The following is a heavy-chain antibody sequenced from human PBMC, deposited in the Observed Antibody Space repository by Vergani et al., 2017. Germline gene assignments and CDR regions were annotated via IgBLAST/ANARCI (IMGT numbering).Heavy chain of an antibody. CDR3: ARELSYYYGSGSDDYNPYYYEGMDV. D-gene: IGHD3-10*01. J-gene: IGHJ6*02. Sequence: QVQLQESGPRLVRPSQTLSLTCTVSGGSINTGAYYWSWIRQPAGKGLEWIGRVYTSGITNYNPSLKSRVTILVDRSKSQFSLKLTSVTAGDTAVYFCARELSYYYGSGSDDYNPYYYEGMDVWGPGSTVTVSS. V-gene: IGHV4-61*02. CDR1: GGSINTGAYY. CDR2: VYTSGIT.